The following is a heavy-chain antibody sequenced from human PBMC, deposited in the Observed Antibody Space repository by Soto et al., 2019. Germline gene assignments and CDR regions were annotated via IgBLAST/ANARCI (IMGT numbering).Heavy chain of an antibody. CDR2: ISGSGYT. V-gene: IGHV3-23*01. CDR1: GFTFSTYT. Sequence: EVQLLESGGGLVHPGGSLRLSCAASGFTFSTYTMSWVRQAPGKGLEWVSGISGSGYTYYADSVRGRFTISRDNSKSTLYLQMDSLRAEDTAVYYCATLYDYIWGIYRRTPYSFDYWGQGTLVTVSS. J-gene: IGHJ4*02. CDR3: ATLYDYIWGIYRRTPYSFDY. D-gene: IGHD3-16*02.